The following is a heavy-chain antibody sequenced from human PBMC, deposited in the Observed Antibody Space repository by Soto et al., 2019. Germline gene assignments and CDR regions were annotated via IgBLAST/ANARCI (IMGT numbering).Heavy chain of an antibody. Sequence: EVQLLESGGGLIQPGGSLRLSCAASGFTFSSYAIRWVRQAPGKGLEWVSAIGGSGATTYYADSVRGRFTISRDNSKNTVYLQMNSLRAEATAVYYCARAFGTYYFDYWGQGTLVTVSS. CDR3: ARAFGTYYFDY. CDR1: GFTFSSYA. V-gene: IGHV3-23*01. CDR2: IGGSGATT. J-gene: IGHJ4*02. D-gene: IGHD3-16*01.